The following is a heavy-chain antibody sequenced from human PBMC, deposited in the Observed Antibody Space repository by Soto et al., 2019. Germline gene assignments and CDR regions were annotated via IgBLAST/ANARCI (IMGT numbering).Heavy chain of an antibody. V-gene: IGHV4-59*08. CDR3: ARSGDYTNYYYYYMDV. D-gene: IGHD4-17*01. CDR2: IYHSGLT. Sequence: SETLSLTCTVSGDSITNYYWSWVRQSPGMGLEWIGYIYHSGLTKYNPSLKSRVTISIGTSKNQFSLRLSSVTAADSAVYYCARSGDYTNYYYYYMDVWGKGTTVTVSS. J-gene: IGHJ6*03. CDR1: GDSITNYY.